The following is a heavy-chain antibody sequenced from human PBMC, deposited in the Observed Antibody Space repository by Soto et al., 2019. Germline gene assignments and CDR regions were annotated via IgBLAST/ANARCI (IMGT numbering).Heavy chain of an antibody. CDR1: GFTFSSSS. Sequence: PGGSLRLSCAASGFTFSSSSMNWVRQAQGKGLEWVSSISSSSSYIYYADSVKGRFTISRDHAKNSLYLQMNSLRAEDTAVYYCARGTTGALGENLFDPWGQGTLVTVSS. J-gene: IGHJ5*02. CDR3: ARGTTGALGENLFDP. V-gene: IGHV3-21*01. CDR2: ISSSSSYI. D-gene: IGHD1-1*01.